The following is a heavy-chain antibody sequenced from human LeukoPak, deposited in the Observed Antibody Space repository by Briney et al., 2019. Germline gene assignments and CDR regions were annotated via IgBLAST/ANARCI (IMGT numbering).Heavy chain of an antibody. CDR3: ARDRGGYAWGSYGSFDY. D-gene: IGHD3-16*01. J-gene: IGHJ4*02. CDR1: GGSISSYY. CDR2: IYTSGST. Sequence: PSETLSLTCTVSGGSISSYYWSWIRRPAGKGLEWIGRIYTSGSTNYNPSLKSGVTMSVDTSKNQFSLKLSSVTAAATAVYYCARDRGGYAWGSYGSFDYWGQGTLVTVSS. V-gene: IGHV4-4*07.